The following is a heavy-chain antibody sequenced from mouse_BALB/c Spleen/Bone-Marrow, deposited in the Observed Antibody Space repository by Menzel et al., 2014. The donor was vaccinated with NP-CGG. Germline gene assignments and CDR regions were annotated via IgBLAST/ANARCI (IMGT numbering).Heavy chain of an antibody. J-gene: IGHJ4*01. V-gene: IGHV1-7*01. CDR3: ASYYGSSYYAMDY. Sequence: VQGVESGAELAKPGASVKMSCKASGYTFTSYWMHWVKPRPGQGLEWIGYINPSTGYTEYNQKFKDKATLTADKSSSTAYMQLSSLTSEDSAVYYCASYYGSSYYAMDYWGQGTSVTVSS. CDR1: GYTFTSYW. CDR2: INPSTGYT. D-gene: IGHD1-1*01.